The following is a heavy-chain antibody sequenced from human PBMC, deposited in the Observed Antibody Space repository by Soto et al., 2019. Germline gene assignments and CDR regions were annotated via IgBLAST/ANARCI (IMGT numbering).Heavy chain of an antibody. J-gene: IGHJ5*02. Sequence: QVQLQESGPGLVKPSQTLSLTCTVSGGSISSGGYYWSCIRQHPGKGLEWIGYMYYSGRTYYNTSHQSRVTVSVDTSKNQFSLKLSSVTAADTAVYYCASSINPWGQGTLVTVSS. CDR1: GGSISSGGYY. CDR2: MYYSGRT. CDR3: ASSINP. V-gene: IGHV4-31*03. D-gene: IGHD3-10*01.